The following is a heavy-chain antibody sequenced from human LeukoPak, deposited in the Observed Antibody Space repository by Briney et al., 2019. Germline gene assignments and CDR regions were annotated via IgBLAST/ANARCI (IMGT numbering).Heavy chain of an antibody. CDR2: IIPILGIA. D-gene: IGHD6-13*01. CDR1: GGTFSSYA. Sequence: SVKVSCKASGGTFSSYAISRVRQAPGQGLEWMGRIIPILGIANYAQKFQGRVTITADKSTSTAYMELSSLRSEDTAVYYCARGHSRNIAAARRWFDPWGQGTLVTVSS. J-gene: IGHJ5*02. V-gene: IGHV1-69*04. CDR3: ARGHSRNIAAARRWFDP.